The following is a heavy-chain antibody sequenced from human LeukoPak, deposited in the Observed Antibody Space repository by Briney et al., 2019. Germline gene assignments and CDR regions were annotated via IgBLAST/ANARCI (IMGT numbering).Heavy chain of an antibody. Sequence: GGSLRLSCAGSGFIFNNYAMHWVRQPPGKGLEWVSGISWNSGTIDYVDSVKGRFTISRDNAKNSLYLQMNSLRAEDTAVYYCAREGAATGDFDYWGQGILVTVSS. CDR3: AREGAATGDFDY. D-gene: IGHD2-8*02. J-gene: IGHJ4*02. V-gene: IGHV3-9*01. CDR2: ISWNSGTI. CDR1: GFIFNNYA.